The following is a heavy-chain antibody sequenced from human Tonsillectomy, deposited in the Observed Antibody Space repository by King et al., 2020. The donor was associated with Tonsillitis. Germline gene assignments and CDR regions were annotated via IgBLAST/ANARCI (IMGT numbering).Heavy chain of an antibody. CDR1: GGTFSSYA. D-gene: IGHD2-2*01. V-gene: IGHV1-69*12. CDR3: ASSDIVIVLAAMDPVGSGMDV. CDR2: IIPIFGTA. Sequence: QLVQSGAEVKKPGSSVKVSCKASGGTFSSYAISWVRQAPGQGLEWMGGIIPIFGTANYAQKFQGRVTITADESTSTAYMELSSLRSEDKAVYYCASSDIVIVLAAMDPVGSGMDVWGQGTTVTVSS. J-gene: IGHJ6*02.